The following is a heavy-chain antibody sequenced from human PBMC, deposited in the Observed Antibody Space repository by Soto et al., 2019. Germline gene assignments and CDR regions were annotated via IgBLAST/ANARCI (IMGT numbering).Heavy chain of an antibody. CDR3: VSVEGTPTVTGDYYDYAVED. D-gene: IGHD4-17*01. Sequence: AETLSLTCTVSGGTITYYYWSWIRQAPGKGLEWLGYIFDGGSANYNPSLKSRVSFSLDKSQNQLSLKLTSVTGADTAIYYCVSVEGTPTVTGDYYDYAVEDWGHGTAVNIS. CDR1: GGTITYYY. J-gene: IGHJ6*02. V-gene: IGHV4-59*12. CDR2: IFDGGSA.